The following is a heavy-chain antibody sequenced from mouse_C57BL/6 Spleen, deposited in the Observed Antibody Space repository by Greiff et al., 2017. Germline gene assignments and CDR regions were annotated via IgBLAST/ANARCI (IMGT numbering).Heavy chain of an antibody. Sequence: QVQLQQSGTELVKPGASVKLSCKASGYTFTSYWMHWVKQRPGQGLEWIGNINPSNGGTNYNEKFKNKATLTVDKSSSTAYMQLSSLTSEDSAVYYWAREGDYYGSRNYFDRWGQGTTLTVSS. D-gene: IGHD1-1*01. V-gene: IGHV1-53*01. CDR2: INPSNGGT. CDR1: GYTFTSYW. J-gene: IGHJ2*01. CDR3: AREGDYYGSRNYFDR.